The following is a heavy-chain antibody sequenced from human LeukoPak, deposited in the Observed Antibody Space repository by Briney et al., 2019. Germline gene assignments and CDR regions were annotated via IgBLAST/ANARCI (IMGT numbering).Heavy chain of an antibody. CDR1: GFTFNSYA. J-gene: IGHJ4*02. CDR3: AKVYSGGRSLDQ. CDR2: IRFDGRIE. D-gene: IGHD6-19*01. Sequence: GESLTLSCPASGFTFNSYAMHWVRQAPGKGLEWVAVIRFDGRIEYYTKSVKGRFTISRVNSMNTLFLQMNSLGPEDTALYYCAKVYSGGRSLDQWGQGILVTVSS. V-gene: IGHV3-30*02.